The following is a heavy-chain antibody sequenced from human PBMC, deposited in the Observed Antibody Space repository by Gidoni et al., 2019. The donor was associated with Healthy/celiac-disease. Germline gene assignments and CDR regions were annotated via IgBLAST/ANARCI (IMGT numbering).Heavy chain of an antibody. Sequence: EVQLVESGGGLIQPGGSLRLSCAASGFTVSSNYMSWVRQAPGKGLEWVSVIYSGGSTYYADSVKGRFTISRDNSKNTLYLQMNSLRAEDTAVYYCAREPRGADVDTAPRYYGMDVWGQGTTVTVSS. J-gene: IGHJ6*02. D-gene: IGHD5-18*01. CDR2: IYSGGST. V-gene: IGHV3-53*01. CDR3: AREPRGADVDTAPRYYGMDV. CDR1: GFTVSSNY.